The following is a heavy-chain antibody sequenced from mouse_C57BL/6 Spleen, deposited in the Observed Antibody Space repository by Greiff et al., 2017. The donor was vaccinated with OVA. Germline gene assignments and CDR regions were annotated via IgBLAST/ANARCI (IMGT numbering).Heavy chain of an antibody. D-gene: IGHD1-1*01. CDR2: INPSNGGT. V-gene: IGHV1-53*01. CDR1: GYTFTSYW. Sequence: QVQLQQPGTELVKPGASVKLSCKASGYTFTSYWMHWVKQRPGQGLEWIGNINPSNGGTKYNEKFKSKATLTVDKSSSTAYMQLSSLTSEDSAVYYCAREGNYGSSYDYAMDYWGQGTSVTVSS. J-gene: IGHJ4*01. CDR3: AREGNYGSSYDYAMDY.